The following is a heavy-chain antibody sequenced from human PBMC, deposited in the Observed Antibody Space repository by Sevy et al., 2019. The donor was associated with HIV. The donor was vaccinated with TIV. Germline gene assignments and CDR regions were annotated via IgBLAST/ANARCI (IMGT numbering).Heavy chain of an antibody. CDR2: ISSSSTI. CDR1: GFTFSSYS. CDR3: ARARAVTTDY. J-gene: IGHJ4*02. Sequence: GGSLRLSCAASGFTFSSYSMNWVRQAPGKGLEWVSYISSSSTIYYADSVKGRFTISRDNAKNSLYLQMNSLRDEDTAVYYCARARAVTTDYWGQGTLVTVSS. V-gene: IGHV3-48*02. D-gene: IGHD4-17*01.